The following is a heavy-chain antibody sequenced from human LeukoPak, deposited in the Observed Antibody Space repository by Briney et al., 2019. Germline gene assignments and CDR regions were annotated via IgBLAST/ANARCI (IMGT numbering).Heavy chain of an antibody. D-gene: IGHD3-10*01. CDR3: VKDALVGDGSGGRNWFDP. CDR1: GFTFSSYA. CDR2: ISGSGGST. Sequence: PGGSLRLSCAASGFTFSSYAMSWVRQAPGKGLEWVSAISGSGGSTYYADSVKGRFTISRDNSKNTLYLQMNSLRAEDTAVYYCVKDALVGDGSGGRNWFDPWGQGTLVTVSS. V-gene: IGHV3-23*01. J-gene: IGHJ5*02.